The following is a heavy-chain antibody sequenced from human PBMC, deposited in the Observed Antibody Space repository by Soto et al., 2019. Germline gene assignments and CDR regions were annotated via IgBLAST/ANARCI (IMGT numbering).Heavy chain of an antibody. CDR3: ARDGGVQARFAP. Sequence: QVQLVQSGAEVKKPGASVKVSCKASGYSFTSYGISWVRQAPGQGLEWMGWISAYNGNTNYSQKRQGRVTMPTDTSTSTAYMDLRSLRSDDTAVYYCARDGGVQARFAPWGQGTLVTVSS. CDR2: ISAYNGNT. CDR1: GYSFTSYG. D-gene: IGHD2-8*02. J-gene: IGHJ5*02. V-gene: IGHV1-18*01.